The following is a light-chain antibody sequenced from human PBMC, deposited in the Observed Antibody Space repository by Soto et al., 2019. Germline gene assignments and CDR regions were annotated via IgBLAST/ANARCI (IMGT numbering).Light chain of an antibody. J-gene: IGKJ1*01. CDR2: IAS. CDR3: QQYGNSPQT. V-gene: IGKV3-15*01. Sequence: EIVMTQSPATLSVSPGERVTLSCRASQNVNYNLAWYQQKPGQAPRLLMYIASTRATGIPARFSGSGSGTDFTLTISRLEPEDFAVYYCQQYGNSPQTFGQGTKVDIK. CDR1: QNVNYN.